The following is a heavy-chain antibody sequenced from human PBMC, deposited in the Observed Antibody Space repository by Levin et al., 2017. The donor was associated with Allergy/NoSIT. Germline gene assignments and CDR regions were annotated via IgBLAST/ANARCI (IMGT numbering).Heavy chain of an antibody. Sequence: GESLKISCKASGYTFTGYYMHWVRQAPGQGLEWMGWINPNSGGTNYAQKFQGRVTMTRDTSISTAYMELSRLRSDDTAVYYCARSSGGYCSSTSCYLFDYWGQGTLVTVSS. D-gene: IGHD2-2*01. CDR1: GYTFTGYY. V-gene: IGHV1-2*02. CDR3: ARSSGGYCSSTSCYLFDY. J-gene: IGHJ4*02. CDR2: INPNSGGT.